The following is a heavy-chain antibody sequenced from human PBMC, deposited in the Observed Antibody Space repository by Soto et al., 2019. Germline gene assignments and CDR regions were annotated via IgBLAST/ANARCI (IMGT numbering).Heavy chain of an antibody. CDR3: ARELEVWSGYPYYYYYGMDV. Sequence: PGGSLRLPCAASGFTFSSYWMHWVRQAPGKGLVWVSRINSDGSSTSYADSVKGRFTISRDNAKNTLYLQMNSLRAEDTAVYYCARELEVWSGYPYYYYYGMDVWGQGTTVPVSS. CDR2: INSDGSST. V-gene: IGHV3-74*01. D-gene: IGHD3-3*01. J-gene: IGHJ6*02. CDR1: GFTFSSYW.